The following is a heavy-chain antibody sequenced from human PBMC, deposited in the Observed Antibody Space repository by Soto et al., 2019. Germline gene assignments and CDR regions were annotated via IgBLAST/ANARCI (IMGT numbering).Heavy chain of an antibody. D-gene: IGHD3-10*01. CDR3: ARDDEYSGNGMDV. V-gene: IGHV3-33*01. CDR2: ILNDGSNR. Sequence: QVQLVESGGGVVQPGRSLRLSCAASEFTFSNYGMHWVRQAPGKGLEWVAVILNDGSNRYHANSVKDRFTISRDNSKNTLYLRMDSLGAEVTAVYYCARDDEYSGNGMDVWGQGTTVTVS. J-gene: IGHJ6*02. CDR1: EFTFSNYG.